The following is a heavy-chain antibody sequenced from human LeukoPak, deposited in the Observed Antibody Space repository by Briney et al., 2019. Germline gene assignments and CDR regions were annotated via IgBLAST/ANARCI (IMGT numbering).Heavy chain of an antibody. D-gene: IGHD6-19*01. CDR1: GFSVSDNY. V-gene: IGHV3-23*01. Sequence: GGSLRLSCAASGFSVSDNYMYWVRQAPGKGLEWVSGIFGSGGSTHYADSVKGRFTISRDNSKNTVYLQMNSLRAEDTAVYYCAKTTTGYSSGRYPGWPVDYWGQGTLVTVSS. CDR2: IFGSGGST. CDR3: AKTTTGYSSGRYPGWPVDY. J-gene: IGHJ4*02.